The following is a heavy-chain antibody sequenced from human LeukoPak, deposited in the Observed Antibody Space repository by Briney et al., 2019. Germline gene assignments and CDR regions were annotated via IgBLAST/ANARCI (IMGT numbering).Heavy chain of an antibody. CDR3: ARDQRSYYYDSSGTTERAFDI. Sequence: PSQTLSLTCTVSGGSISSGGYYWSWIRQHPGKGLEWIGYIYYSGSTYYNPSLKSRVTKSVDTSKNQFSLKLSSVTAADTAVYYCARDQRSYYYDSSGTTERAFDIWGQGTMVTVSS. J-gene: IGHJ3*02. V-gene: IGHV4-31*03. CDR1: GGSISSGGYY. D-gene: IGHD3-22*01. CDR2: IYYSGST.